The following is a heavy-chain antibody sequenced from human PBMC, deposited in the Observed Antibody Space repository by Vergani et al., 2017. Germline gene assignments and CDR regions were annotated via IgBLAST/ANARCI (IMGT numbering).Heavy chain of an antibody. CDR3: ARDLRLLYNRFDP. CDR2: TWYDGNNK. Sequence: QVQLVESGGGVVQPGGSLGLSFAASGFTFNQYGMHWFRQAPGKGLEWVAVTWYDGNNKQYADSVKGRFTISRDNSKSTMYLQMNSLRDEDTGVYYCARDLRLLYNRFDPWGQGTLVTVSS. J-gene: IGHJ5*02. D-gene: IGHD1-14*01. CDR1: GFTFNQYG. V-gene: IGHV3-33*01.